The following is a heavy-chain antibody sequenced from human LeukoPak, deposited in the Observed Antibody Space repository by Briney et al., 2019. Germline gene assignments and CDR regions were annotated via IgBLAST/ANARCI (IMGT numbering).Heavy chain of an antibody. CDR2: INPNSGGT. Sequence: GASVKVSCKASGYTFTGYYMHWVRQAPGQGLEWMGWINPNSGGTNYAQKFQGRVTMTRDTSISTAYMELSRLRSDDTAVYYCARGKARAVAGKRDWFAPWGQGILVTVSS. V-gene: IGHV1-2*02. CDR3: ARGKARAVAGKRDWFAP. J-gene: IGHJ5*02. CDR1: GYTFTGYY. D-gene: IGHD6-19*01.